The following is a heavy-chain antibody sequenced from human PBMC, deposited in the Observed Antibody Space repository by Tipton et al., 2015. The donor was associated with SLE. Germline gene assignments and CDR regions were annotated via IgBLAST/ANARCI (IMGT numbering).Heavy chain of an antibody. V-gene: IGHV4-34*01. CDR2: INHSGST. CDR3: ARVGHSGWYGNWFDP. CDR1: GGSFSGYY. J-gene: IGHJ5*02. D-gene: IGHD6-19*01. Sequence: TLSLTCAVYGGSFSGYYWSWIRQPPGKGLEWIGEINHSGSTNYNPSLKSRVTISVDTSKNQFSLKLSSVTAADTAVYYCARVGHSGWYGNWFDPWGQGTLVTVSS.